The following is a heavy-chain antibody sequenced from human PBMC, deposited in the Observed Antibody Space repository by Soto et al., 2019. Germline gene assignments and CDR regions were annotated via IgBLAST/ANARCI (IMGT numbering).Heavy chain of an antibody. J-gene: IGHJ4*02. CDR2: INAGNGNA. CDR3: ARAVAVPADFDY. D-gene: IGHD6-19*01. CDR1: GYTFTGYA. V-gene: IGHV1-3*01. Sequence: ASVKVSCKASGYTFTGYAMHWVRQAPGQRLEWMGWINAGNGNAKYSQKFQGRVTITRDTSASTAYMELSSLRSEDTAVYYCARAVAVPADFDYWGQGTLVTV.